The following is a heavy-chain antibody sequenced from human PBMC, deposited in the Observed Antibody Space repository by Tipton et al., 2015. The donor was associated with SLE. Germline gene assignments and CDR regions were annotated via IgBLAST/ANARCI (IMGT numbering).Heavy chain of an antibody. CDR2: IYYTGST. CDR3: ARDRSMVGAAGEAFDI. Sequence: LSLTCTVSGGSISSHYWTWIRQTPGKGLEWIGYIYYTGSTNYNPSLKSRVTISLDTPKNQFSLKLNSVTAADTAVYYCARDRSMVGAAGEAFDIWGQGTLVTVSS. V-gene: IGHV4-59*11. D-gene: IGHD1-26*01. CDR1: GGSISSHY. J-gene: IGHJ3*02.